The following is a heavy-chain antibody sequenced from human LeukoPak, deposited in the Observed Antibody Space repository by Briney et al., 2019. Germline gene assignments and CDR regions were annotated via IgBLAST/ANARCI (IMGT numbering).Heavy chain of an antibody. CDR1: GGSIDSYY. Sequence: PSETLSPTCTVSGGSIDSYYWSWIRQPPGKGLEWIGYIYYTGSTEYHPSLKSRVTISLDTSKNQFSLKLTSVTAADTAVYYCARVYQSAEYYFDYWGQGNLVSVSS. CDR2: IYYTGST. D-gene: IGHD2-2*01. J-gene: IGHJ4*02. V-gene: IGHV4-59*01. CDR3: ARVYQSAEYYFDY.